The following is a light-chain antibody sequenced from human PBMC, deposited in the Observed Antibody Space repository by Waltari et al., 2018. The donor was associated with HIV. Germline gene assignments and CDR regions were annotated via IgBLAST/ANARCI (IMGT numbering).Light chain of an antibody. CDR3: AAWDDSFVV. V-gene: IGLV1-47*01. J-gene: IGLJ2*01. Sequence: QSVLTQPPSASGTPGQRVTVSCSGDSSTIENDHVSWFPQPPGTAPKLLIYRNNQRPSGVPDRFSGSKSGTSASLAISGLRSEDEADYYCAAWDDSFVVFGGGTKLTVL. CDR1: SSTIENDH. CDR2: RNN.